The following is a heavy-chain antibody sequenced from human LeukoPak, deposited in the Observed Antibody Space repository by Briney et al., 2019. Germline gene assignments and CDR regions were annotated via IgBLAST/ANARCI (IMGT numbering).Heavy chain of an antibody. V-gene: IGHV3-23*01. CDR1: GFTFSSYA. J-gene: IGHJ4*02. CDR2: MSGSGGST. D-gene: IGHD2-15*01. CDR3: AKGCGGNCYPPTY. Sequence: PGGSLRLSCAASGFTFSSYAMNWVRQAPGKGLEWVSAMSGSGGSTYYADSVKGRFTISRDIPKNTLYLQMNSLRAEDTAVYYCAKGCGGNCYPPTYWGQGTLVTVSS.